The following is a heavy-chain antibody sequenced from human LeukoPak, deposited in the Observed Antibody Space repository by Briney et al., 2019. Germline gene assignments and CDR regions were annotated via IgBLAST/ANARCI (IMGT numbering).Heavy chain of an antibody. D-gene: IGHD4-17*01. CDR2: IYSSGST. J-gene: IGHJ4*02. V-gene: IGHV4-4*07. Sequence: SETLSLTRTVSGGSISSYYWSWIRQPAGKGLEWIGRIYSSGSTTYNASFKSRVTMSVDTSKNQFSLKLSSVTAADTAVYYCARFCYGDYCFDYWGQGTLVTVSS. CDR1: GGSISSYY. CDR3: ARFCYGDYCFDY.